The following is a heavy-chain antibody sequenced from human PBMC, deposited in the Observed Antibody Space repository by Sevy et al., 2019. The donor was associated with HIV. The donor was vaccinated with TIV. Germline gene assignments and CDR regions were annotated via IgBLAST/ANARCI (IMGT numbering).Heavy chain of an antibody. CDR1: GFTFSRSG. D-gene: IGHD6-19*01. J-gene: IGHJ4*02. CDR3: AREDIRVAGIGYYFHS. V-gene: IGHV3-33*01. Sequence: GGSLRLSCEASGFTFSRSGMHWVRQAPGKGLEWVAVIWYDGTNKEYADSVKGRFTISRDNSKNTLYLQMNSLRAEDTAVYYCAREDIRVAGIGYYFHSWGQGTLVTVSS. CDR2: IWYDGTNK.